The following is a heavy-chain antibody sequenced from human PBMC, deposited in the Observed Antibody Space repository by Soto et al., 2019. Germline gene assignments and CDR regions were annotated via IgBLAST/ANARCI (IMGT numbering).Heavy chain of an antibody. CDR2: IIPRFGTT. D-gene: IGHD3-10*01. V-gene: IGHV1-69*01. J-gene: IGHJ6*02. CDR1: GDTFKNCV. CDR3: AAELGFGKLSVV. Sequence: QVQVVQSGVEVRRPGSSVKVSCKASGDTFKNCVISWVRQAPGQGLEWMWGIIPRFGTTDFAQRFQGRLTITTDESTTTAYMELSRLRSEDTATYYCAAELGFGKLSVVWGQGTTVIVSS.